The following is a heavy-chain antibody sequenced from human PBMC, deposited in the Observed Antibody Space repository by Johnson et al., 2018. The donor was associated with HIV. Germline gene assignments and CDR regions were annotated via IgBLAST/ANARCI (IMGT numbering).Heavy chain of an antibody. V-gene: IGHV3-30*19. D-gene: IGHD2-8*02. Sequence: QVQLVESGGGVVQPGKSLRLSCAASGFTFSSYGMHWVRQAPGKGLEWVAVIWYDGSNKYYADSVKGRFTIYRDNSKNTLYLQMNSLRAEDTAVYYCARDDLRDTGAFDIWGQGTMVTVSS. CDR1: GFTFSSYG. J-gene: IGHJ3*02. CDR2: IWYDGSNK. CDR3: ARDDLRDTGAFDI.